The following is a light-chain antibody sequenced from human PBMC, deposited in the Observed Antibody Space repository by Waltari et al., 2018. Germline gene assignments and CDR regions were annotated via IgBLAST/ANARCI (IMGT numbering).Light chain of an antibody. CDR3: QQYDNRLFT. CDR2: DAS. J-gene: IGKJ3*01. Sequence: DIQMTQSPSSLSASVGDRVTITCQASQDISNYLNWYQQKQGKAPKLLIYDASNLETGVPSRFSGSGSGTDFTFTISSLQPEDIATYYCQQYDNRLFTFGPGTKVDIK. CDR1: QDISNY. V-gene: IGKV1-33*01.